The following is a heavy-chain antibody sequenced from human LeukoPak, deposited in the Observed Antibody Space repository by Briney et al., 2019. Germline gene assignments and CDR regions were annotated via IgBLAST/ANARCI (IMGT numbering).Heavy chain of an antibody. J-gene: IGHJ6*02. D-gene: IGHD6-13*01. CDR1: GGTFSSYA. Sequence: ASVKVSCKASGGTFSSYAISWVRQAPGQGLEWMGWISAYNGNTNYAQKLQGRVTMTTDTSTSTAYMELRSLRSDDTAVYYCARERGSSSWYFPSYYYGMDVWGQGTTVTVSS. V-gene: IGHV1-18*01. CDR3: ARERGSSSWYFPSYYYGMDV. CDR2: ISAYNGNT.